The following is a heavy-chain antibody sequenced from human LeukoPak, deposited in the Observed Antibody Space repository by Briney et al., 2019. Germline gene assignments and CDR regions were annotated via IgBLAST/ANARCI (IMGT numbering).Heavy chain of an antibody. V-gene: IGHV6-1*01. CDR2: TYCRSKWYN. J-gene: IGHJ4*02. CDR1: GDSVSSNSAA. Sequence: SQTLSLTCAISGDSVSSNSAAWNWLRQSPSRGLEWLGRTYCRSKWYNDYAVSVKSRITINPDTSKNQFSLQLNSVTPEDTAVYYCARNEPGIAAAFDYWGQGTLVTVSS. CDR3: ARNEPGIAAAFDY. D-gene: IGHD6-13*01.